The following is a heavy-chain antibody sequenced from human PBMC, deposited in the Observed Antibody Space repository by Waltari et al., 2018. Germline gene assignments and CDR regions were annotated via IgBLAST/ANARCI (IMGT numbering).Heavy chain of an antibody. CDR2: FDPEDGET. D-gene: IGHD6-13*01. J-gene: IGHJ4*02. CDR3: ATLSPYSSSWSPAGTGYYFDY. CDR1: GYTLTELS. Sequence: QVQLVQSGAEVKKPGASVKVSCKVSGYTLTELSMHWVRQAPGKGLEWMGGFDPEDGETIYAQKFQGRVTMTEDTSTDTAYMELSSLRSEDTAVYYCATLSPYSSSWSPAGTGYYFDYWGQGTLVTVSS. V-gene: IGHV1-24*01.